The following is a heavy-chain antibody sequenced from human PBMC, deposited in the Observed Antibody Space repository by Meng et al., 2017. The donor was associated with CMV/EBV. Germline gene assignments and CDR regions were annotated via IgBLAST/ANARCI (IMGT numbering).Heavy chain of an antibody. V-gene: IGHV3-7*01. Sequence: GGSLRLSCAASGFTFSNYWMSWVRQAPGKGLEWVAIINQDGSDQYYMDSVKGRFTISRDNGKNSLYLQMNSLRVGDTAVYHCARDGGGLSGLWSGYDHWGQGALVTVSS. CDR3: ARDGGGLSGLWSGYDH. J-gene: IGHJ4*02. CDR2: INQDGSDQ. CDR1: GFTFSNYW. D-gene: IGHD3-3*01.